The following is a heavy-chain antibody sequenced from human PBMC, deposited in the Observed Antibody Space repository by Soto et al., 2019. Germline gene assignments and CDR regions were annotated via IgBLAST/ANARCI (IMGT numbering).Heavy chain of an antibody. Sequence: GGSLRLSCAASGFTFSSYDMHWVRQATGKGLEWVSAIGTAGDTYYPGSVKGRFTISRENAKNSLYLQMNSLRAGDTAVYYCARGYYDYIWGSPKGNDAFDICGQGTRVTVSS. V-gene: IGHV3-13*01. CDR3: ARGYYDYIWGSPKGNDAFDI. J-gene: IGHJ3*02. CDR1: GFTFSSYD. D-gene: IGHD3-16*01. CDR2: IGTAGDT.